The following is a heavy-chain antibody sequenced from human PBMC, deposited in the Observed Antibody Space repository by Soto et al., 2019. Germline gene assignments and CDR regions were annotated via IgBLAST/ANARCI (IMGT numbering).Heavy chain of an antibody. J-gene: IGHJ4*02. V-gene: IGHV4-31*03. CDR1: GGSISSGGYY. D-gene: IGHD1-20*01. Sequence: QVQLQESGPGLVKPSQTLSLTCTVSGGSISSGGYYWSWIRQHPGKGLEWIGYIYYSGSTYYNPSLKSRVTISVYTSKNQFSLKLSSVTAADTAVYYCAREPRITGKGRRLDYWGQGTLVTVSS. CDR3: AREPRITGKGRRLDY. CDR2: IYYSGST.